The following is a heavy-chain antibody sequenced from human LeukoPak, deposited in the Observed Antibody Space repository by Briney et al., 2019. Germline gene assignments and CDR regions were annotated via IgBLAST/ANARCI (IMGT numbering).Heavy chain of an antibody. V-gene: IGHV3-11*06. CDR2: ISSGSSYT. J-gene: IGHJ4*02. CDR3: ARGGYYAGYQFDY. CDR1: GFTFSDYY. Sequence: GGSLRLSCAASGFTFSDYYMSWIRQTPGKGLEWVSYISSGSSYTNYADSVKGRFTISRDNAKNSLYLQMNSLRAEDTAVYYYARGGYYAGYQFDYWGQGTLVTVSS. D-gene: IGHD3-22*01.